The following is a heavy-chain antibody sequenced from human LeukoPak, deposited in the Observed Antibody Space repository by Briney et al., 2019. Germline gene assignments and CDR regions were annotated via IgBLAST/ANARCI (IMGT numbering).Heavy chain of an antibody. CDR2: INPKSGGT. D-gene: IGHD1-26*01. J-gene: IGHJ4*02. CDR3: ARDSAVVGEYFDY. CDR1: GKNFTGYY. Sequence: GASVKVSCKASGKNFTGYYMHWVRQAPGQGLEWMGWINPKSGGTNYAQKFQGRVTMTRDTSISTAYMELSRLRSDDTAVYYCARDSAVVGEYFDYWGQGTLVTVSS. V-gene: IGHV1-2*02.